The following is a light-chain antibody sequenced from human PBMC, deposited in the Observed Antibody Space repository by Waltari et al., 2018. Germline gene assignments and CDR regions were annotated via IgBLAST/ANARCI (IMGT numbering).Light chain of an antibody. CDR3: QARDSNTVI. J-gene: IGLJ2*01. CDR1: KLGGKF. V-gene: IGLV3-1*01. Sequence: SYELTQPPSVSVSPGQTASITCSGDKLGGKFASWYQLRAGQSPVLVISQHNQRPSGIPERFSASYSGNTATLTISGTQAMDEADYYCQARDSNTVIFGGGTKLSVL. CDR2: QHN.